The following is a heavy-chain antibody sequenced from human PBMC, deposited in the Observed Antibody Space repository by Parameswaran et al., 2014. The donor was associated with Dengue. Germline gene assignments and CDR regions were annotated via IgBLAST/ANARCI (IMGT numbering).Heavy chain of an antibody. V-gene: IGHV4-31*02. CDR3: ARERILEWFPYGMDV. Sequence: VRQAPGKGLEWIGYIYYSGSTYYNPSLKSRVTISVDTSKNQFSLKLSSVTAADTAVYYCARERILEWFPYGMDVWGQGTTVTVSS. CDR2: IYYSGST. D-gene: IGHD3-3*01. J-gene: IGHJ6*02.